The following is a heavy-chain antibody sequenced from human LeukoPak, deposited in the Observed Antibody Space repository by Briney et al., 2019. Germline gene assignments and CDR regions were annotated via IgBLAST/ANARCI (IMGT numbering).Heavy chain of an antibody. Sequence: PSETLSLTCTVSGVSISSSYSYWGWIRQPPGMGLEWIGSIYYTGNTYYNASLKSQVSISVDTSKNQFSLKLSSVTAADTAVYYCAYTPSSGWTLDKASNWFDPWGQGTLVTVSS. V-gene: IGHV4-39*07. CDR2: IYYTGNT. D-gene: IGHD6-19*01. CDR1: GVSISSSYSY. J-gene: IGHJ5*02. CDR3: AYTPSSGWTLDKASNWFDP.